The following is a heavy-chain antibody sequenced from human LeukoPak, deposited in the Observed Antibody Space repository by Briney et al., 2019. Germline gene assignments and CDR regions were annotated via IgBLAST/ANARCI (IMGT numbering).Heavy chain of an antibody. Sequence: PGRSLRLSCAASGFKFDEYGMHCVRQSPGKGLEWVSGISWTSANIGCADSVQGRFTISRDNAKNSLYLQMNSLRPEDTAFYYCATRIPLSGWYYFDSWGQGTLVTVSS. J-gene: IGHJ4*02. CDR3: ATRIPLSGWYYFDS. CDR2: ISWTSANI. CDR1: GFKFDEYG. V-gene: IGHV3-9*01. D-gene: IGHD3-9*01.